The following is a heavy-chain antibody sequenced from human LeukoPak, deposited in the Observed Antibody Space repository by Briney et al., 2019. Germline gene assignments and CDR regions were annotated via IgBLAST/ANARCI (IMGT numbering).Heavy chain of an antibody. V-gene: IGHV3-23*01. Sequence: GGSLRLSCAASGFTFSSYAMSWVRQAPGKGLEWVSGISGSGGSTYYADSVKGRFTISRDNSKNTLYMQMNSLRAEDTAVYYCARGDYDFWSGYSYYFDYWGQGTLVTVSS. D-gene: IGHD3-3*01. CDR1: GFTFSSYA. CDR2: ISGSGGST. CDR3: ARGDYDFWSGYSYYFDY. J-gene: IGHJ4*02.